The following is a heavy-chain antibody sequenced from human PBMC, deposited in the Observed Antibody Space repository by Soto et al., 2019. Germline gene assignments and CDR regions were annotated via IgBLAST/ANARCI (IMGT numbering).Heavy chain of an antibody. CDR3: ARGAASYGDYSANWFDP. CDR1: GYTFTGYY. D-gene: IGHD4-17*01. CDR2: INPNSGGT. Sequence: ASVKVSCKASGYTFTGYYMHWVRQAPGQGLEWMGWINPNSGGTNYAQKFQGRVTMTRDTSISTAYMELSRLRSDDTAVYYCARGAASYGDYSANWFDPWGQGALVTVSS. V-gene: IGHV1-2*02. J-gene: IGHJ5*02.